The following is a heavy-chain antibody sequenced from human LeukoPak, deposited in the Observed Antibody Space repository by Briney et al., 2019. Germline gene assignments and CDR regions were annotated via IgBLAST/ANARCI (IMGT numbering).Heavy chain of an antibody. J-gene: IGHJ4*02. CDR1: GFTFTNFA. V-gene: IGHV3-23*01. CDR2: LSGSGTYT. CDR3: AKGSSGASGSYSLDY. D-gene: IGHD3-10*01. Sequence: ASLRLSCAASGFTFTNFAMNWVRQAPGKGLEWVSGLSGSGTYTYYADSVKGRFTISRDNSKNTLFMQMNSLRAEDTAIYYCAKGSSGASGSYSLDYWGQGTLVSVSS.